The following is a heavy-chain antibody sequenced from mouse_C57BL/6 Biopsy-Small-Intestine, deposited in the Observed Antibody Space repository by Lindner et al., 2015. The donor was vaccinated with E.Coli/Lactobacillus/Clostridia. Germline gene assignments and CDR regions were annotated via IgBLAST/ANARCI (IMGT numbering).Heavy chain of an antibody. J-gene: IGHJ4*01. V-gene: IGHV1-19*01. CDR2: INPYNGGT. Sequence: SVKVSCKASGYTFRDYYIHWVRQAPGQGLEWMGWINPYNGGTNAAQKFQGWVTMTTDTFISTAYMELSSLTSDDTAVYYCARDLRATEGTNYLDDWGQGTLATVSS. D-gene: IGHD2-1*01. CDR3: ARDLRATEGTNYLDD. CDR1: GYTFRDYY.